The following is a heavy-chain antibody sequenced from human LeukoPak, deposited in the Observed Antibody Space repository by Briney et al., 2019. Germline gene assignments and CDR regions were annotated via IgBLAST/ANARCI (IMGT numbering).Heavy chain of an antibody. Sequence: GESLKISRKGSGYSFTSYWIGWVRQMPGKGLEYMGIIHPGDSDTRYSPSFQGQVTNSVDRSSSTAYIQWSRLKASDTAMYYCATHPGGLQSGFDNWGQGTLVTVSS. CDR3: ATHPGGLQSGFDN. D-gene: IGHD5-24*01. CDR2: IHPGDSDT. V-gene: IGHV5-51*01. J-gene: IGHJ4*02. CDR1: GYSFTSYW.